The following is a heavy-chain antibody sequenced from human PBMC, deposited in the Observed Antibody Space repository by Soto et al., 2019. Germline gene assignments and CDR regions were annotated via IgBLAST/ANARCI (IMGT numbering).Heavy chain of an antibody. CDR1: GFTVSSNY. J-gene: IGHJ6*03. Sequence: GGSLRLSCAASGFTVSSNYMSWVRQAPGKGLEWVSVIYSGGSTYYADSVKGRFTISRHNSKNTLYLQMNSLRAEDTAVYYCARGTGTTRQYYYYMDVWGKGTTVTVSS. D-gene: IGHD1-1*01. CDR2: IYSGGST. V-gene: IGHV3-53*04. CDR3: ARGTGTTRQYYYYMDV.